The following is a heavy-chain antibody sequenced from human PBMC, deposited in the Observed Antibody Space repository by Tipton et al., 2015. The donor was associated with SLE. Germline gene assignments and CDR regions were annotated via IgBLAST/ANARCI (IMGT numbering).Heavy chain of an antibody. Sequence: LRLSCTVSRGSINRSTYYWGWIRQPPRKGLEYIGSIYYSAYTSYNPSLKSRVTMSVDTSKNQFSLRLNSVTAADTAVYYCASGPLRYGDAFDIWGPGTLVTVSS. CDR2: IYYSAYT. D-gene: IGHD3/OR15-3a*01. CDR1: RGSINRSTYY. V-gene: IGHV4-39*07. CDR3: ASGPLRYGDAFDI. J-gene: IGHJ3*02.